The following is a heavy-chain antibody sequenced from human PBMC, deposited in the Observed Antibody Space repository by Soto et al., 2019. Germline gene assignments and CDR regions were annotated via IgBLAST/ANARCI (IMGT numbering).Heavy chain of an antibody. Sequence: ASVKVSCTASGYTFSSYPMHWVRQAPGQGLEWMGWISAYNGNTNYAQKLQGRVTMTTDTSTSTAYMELRSLRSDDTAVYYCARDNPPRPYCSGGSCYPQVFDYWGQGTLVTVSS. J-gene: IGHJ4*02. CDR3: ARDNPPRPYCSGGSCYPQVFDY. CDR1: GYTFSSYP. D-gene: IGHD2-15*01. V-gene: IGHV1-18*01. CDR2: ISAYNGNT.